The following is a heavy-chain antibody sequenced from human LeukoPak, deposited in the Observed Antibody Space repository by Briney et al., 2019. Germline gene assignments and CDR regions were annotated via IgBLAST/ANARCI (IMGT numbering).Heavy chain of an antibody. CDR1: GFSFSSYW. CDR2: IKQDGSDK. Sequence: GGSLRLSCAASGFSFSSYWRSWVRQAPWKGQEWVANIKQDGSDKYYLTSVRGRFTISRDNAKNSLFLQMNSLRVEDTTVYYCARGGGHLDCWGQGTLVTVSS. CDR3: ARGGGHLDC. J-gene: IGHJ4*02. D-gene: IGHD4-23*01. V-gene: IGHV3-7*03.